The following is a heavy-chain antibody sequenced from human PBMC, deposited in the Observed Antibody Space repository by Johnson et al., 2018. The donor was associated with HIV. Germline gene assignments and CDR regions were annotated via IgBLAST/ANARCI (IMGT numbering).Heavy chain of an antibody. D-gene: IGHD1-26*01. CDR2: ISYDGSNK. CDR3: ARDMREGAFDI. CDR1: GFTFSTYA. Sequence: QVQLVESGGGVVQPGGSLRLSCAASGFTFSTYAIHWVRQAPGKGLEWVVVISYDGSNKYYADSVKGRFTISRDNSKNTLYLQMNSLRAEDTAVYYCARDMREGAFDIWGQGTMVTVSS. V-gene: IGHV3-30*14. J-gene: IGHJ3*02.